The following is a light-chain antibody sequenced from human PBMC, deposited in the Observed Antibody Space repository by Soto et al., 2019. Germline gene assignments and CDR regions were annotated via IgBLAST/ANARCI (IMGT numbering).Light chain of an antibody. CDR1: QSVSSSY. CDR2: GAS. J-gene: IGKJ2*01. CDR3: QQYNDWPPGYT. V-gene: IGKV3-20*01. Sequence: ETVLTQSPGTLSLSPGERATLSCRASQSVSSSYLAWYQQKPGQAPRLLIYGASSRATGIPDRFSGSGSGTDFTLTISGLQSEDFAVYYCQQYNDWPPGYTFGQGTKVDIK.